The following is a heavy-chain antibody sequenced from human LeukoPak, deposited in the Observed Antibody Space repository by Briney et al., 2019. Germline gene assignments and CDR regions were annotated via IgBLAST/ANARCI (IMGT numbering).Heavy chain of an antibody. CDR1: GGSFSGYY. CDR3: ARFPYYYYGSGSYAGTIDY. Sequence: SETLSLTCAVYGGSFSGYYWSWIRQPPGKGLEWIGEINHSGSTNYNPSPKSRVTISVDTSKNQFSLKLSSVTAADTAVYYCARFPYYYYGSGSYAGTIDYWGQGTLVTVSS. D-gene: IGHD3-10*01. V-gene: IGHV4-34*01. J-gene: IGHJ4*02. CDR2: INHSGST.